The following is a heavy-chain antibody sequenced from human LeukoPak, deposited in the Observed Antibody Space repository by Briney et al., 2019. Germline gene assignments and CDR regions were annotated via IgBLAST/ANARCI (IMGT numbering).Heavy chain of an antibody. Sequence: SETLSLTCTVSGGSISSYYWSWIRQPAGKGLEWIGRIYTSGSTNYNPSLKSRVTMSLDTSKNQFSLKLSSVTAADTAVYYCARDLDSINWYGIPPGRFDPWGQGTLVTVSS. CDR2: IYTSGST. D-gene: IGHD6-13*01. CDR3: ARDLDSINWYGIPPGRFDP. CDR1: GGSISSYY. V-gene: IGHV4-4*07. J-gene: IGHJ5*02.